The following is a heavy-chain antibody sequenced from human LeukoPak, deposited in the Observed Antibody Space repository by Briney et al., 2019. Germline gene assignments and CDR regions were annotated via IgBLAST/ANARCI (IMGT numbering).Heavy chain of an antibody. CDR3: ARGGYDFWSGYYGSRKGGFGY. D-gene: IGHD3-3*01. V-gene: IGHV4-34*01. CDR2: INHSGST. J-gene: IGHJ4*02. CDR1: GGSFSGYY. Sequence: SETLSLTCAVYGGSFSGYYWSWIRQPPGKGLEWIGEINHSGSTNYNPSLKSRVTISVDTSKSQFSLKLSSVTAADTAVYYCARGGYDFWSGYYGSRKGGFGYWGQGTLVTVSS.